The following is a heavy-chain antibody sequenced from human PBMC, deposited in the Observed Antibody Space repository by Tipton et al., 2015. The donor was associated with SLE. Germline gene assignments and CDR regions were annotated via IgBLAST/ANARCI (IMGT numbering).Heavy chain of an antibody. Sequence: TLSLTCAVYGGSFSGYYWSWIRQPPGKGLEWIGEINHSGSTNYNPSLKSRVTISVDTSKNQFSLKLSSVTAADTAVYYCASGAVTGGWAYWGQGTLVTVSA. CDR3: ASGAVTGGWAY. CDR2: INHSGST. V-gene: IGHV4-34*01. J-gene: IGHJ4*02. CDR1: GGSFSGYY. D-gene: IGHD2-21*02.